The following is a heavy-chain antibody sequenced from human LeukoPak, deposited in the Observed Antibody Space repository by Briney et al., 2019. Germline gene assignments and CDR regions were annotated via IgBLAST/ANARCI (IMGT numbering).Heavy chain of an antibody. Sequence: PGGSLRLSCTASGFTFGDYAMNWVRQTPGKGLEWVGFIRSKTYGGTTEYAASVKGRFTISRDDSKGIAYLQMNSLKTEDTAVFYCTTYSSSWFYWGQGTLVTVSS. V-gene: IGHV3-49*04. CDR2: IRSKTYGGTT. J-gene: IGHJ4*02. D-gene: IGHD6-13*01. CDR1: GFTFGDYA. CDR3: TTYSSSWFY.